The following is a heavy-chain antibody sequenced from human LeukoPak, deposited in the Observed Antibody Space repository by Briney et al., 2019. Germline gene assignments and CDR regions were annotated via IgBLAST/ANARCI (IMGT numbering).Heavy chain of an antibody. J-gene: IGHJ4*02. V-gene: IGHV4-34*01. CDR2: INHSGST. Sequence: SETLSLTCGVYGGSFSGYNWTWIRQAPGKGLERIGEINHSGSTNYNPSLKSRVTISVDKSKNQFSLKLSSVTAADTAVYYCARDTSIAARPFDYWGQGTLVTVSS. CDR3: ARDTSIAARPFDY. D-gene: IGHD6-6*01. CDR1: GGSFSGYN.